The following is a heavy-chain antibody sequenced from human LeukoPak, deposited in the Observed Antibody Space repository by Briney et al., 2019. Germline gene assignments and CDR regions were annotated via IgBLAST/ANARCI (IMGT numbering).Heavy chain of an antibody. CDR3: ASGRQLGY. D-gene: IGHD6-13*01. Sequence: GSLRLSCAASGFTFSSYSMNWVRQAPGKGLEWVSSISSSSSYIYYADSVKGRFTISRDNAKNSLYLQMNSLRVEDTAIYYCASGRQLGYWGQGTLATVSA. CDR2: ISSSSSYI. J-gene: IGHJ4*02. CDR1: GFTFSSYS. V-gene: IGHV3-21*01.